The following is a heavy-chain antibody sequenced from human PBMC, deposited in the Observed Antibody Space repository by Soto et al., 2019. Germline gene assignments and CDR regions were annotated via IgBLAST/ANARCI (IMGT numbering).Heavy chain of an antibody. CDR3: ARGPPFGY. J-gene: IGHJ4*02. CDR2: IYHSGST. D-gene: IGHD3-10*01. V-gene: IGHV4-30-2*01. CDR1: GCSTSRGRYS. Sequence: SETLSLTCAVSGCSTSRGRYSWSWIRQPPGKGLEWIGYIYHSGSTYYNPSLKSRVTISVDRSKNQFSLKLSSVTAADTAVYYCARGPPFGYWGQGTLVPVSS.